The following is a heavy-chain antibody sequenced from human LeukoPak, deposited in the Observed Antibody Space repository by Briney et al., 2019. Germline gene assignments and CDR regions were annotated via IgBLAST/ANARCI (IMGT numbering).Heavy chain of an antibody. D-gene: IGHD3-9*01. Sequence: PSETLSLTCAVYGGSFSGYYWSWIRQPPGKGLEWIGEINHSGSTNYNPSLKSRVTISVDTSKNQFSLKLSSVTAADSAVYYCARARSFGLHFAYWGQGTLVTVSS. J-gene: IGHJ4*02. CDR2: INHSGST. V-gene: IGHV4-34*01. CDR1: GGSFSGYY. CDR3: ARARSFGLHFAY.